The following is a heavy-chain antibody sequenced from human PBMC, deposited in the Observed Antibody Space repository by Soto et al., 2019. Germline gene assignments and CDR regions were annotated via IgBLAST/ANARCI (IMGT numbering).Heavy chain of an antibody. D-gene: IGHD1-26*01. V-gene: IGHV1-3*01. CDR3: ARWVGGNYFHY. CDR2: INAGNGNT. J-gene: IGHJ4*02. Sequence: RASVKVSCKASGYTFTSYAMHWVRQAPGQRLEWMGWINAGNGNTKYSQKFQGRVTVTRDTSASTAYMELRSLRSEDTAVYFCARWVGGNYFHYWGQGTLVTVSS. CDR1: GYTFTSYA.